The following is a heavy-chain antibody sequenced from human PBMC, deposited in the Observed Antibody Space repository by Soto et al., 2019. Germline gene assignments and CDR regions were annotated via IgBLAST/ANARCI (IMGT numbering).Heavy chain of an antibody. CDR1: GFTLSIYA. V-gene: IGHV3-23*01. CDR2: INTNGGST. Sequence: EVQLLESGGGLVQPGGSLRLSCAASGFTLSIYAMTWVRQAPGKGLEWVSSINTNGGSTFYADSVKGRFTISRDHSENTVYLQMNSLRVEDTPIYYCAKDSRVGASAAEYFQHWGQGTLVSVSS. D-gene: IGHD1-26*01. CDR3: AKDSRVGASAAEYFQH. J-gene: IGHJ1*01.